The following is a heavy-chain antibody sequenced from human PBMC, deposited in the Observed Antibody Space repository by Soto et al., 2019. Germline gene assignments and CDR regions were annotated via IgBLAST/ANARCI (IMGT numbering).Heavy chain of an antibody. CDR1: GFTFSNAW. CDR2: IKSKTDGGTT. V-gene: IGHV3-15*07. Sequence: EVQLVESGGGLVKPGGSLRLSCAASGFTFSNAWMNWVRQAPGKGLEWVGRIKSKTDGGTTDYAEPVKGRFTISRDDSKNTLYLQMNSLKTEDTAVYYGTTSIRSWYGSFDYWGQGTLVTVSS. CDR3: TTSIRSWYGSFDY. D-gene: IGHD6-13*01. J-gene: IGHJ4*02.